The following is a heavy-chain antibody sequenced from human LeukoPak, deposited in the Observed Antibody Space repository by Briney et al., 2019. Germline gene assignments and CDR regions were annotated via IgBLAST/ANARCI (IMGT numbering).Heavy chain of an antibody. Sequence: GGSLRLSCAASGFTVSSNYVSWVRQAPGKGLECVSVIYSGGTTYYADSVKGRFTVSRDNSKNTLYLQMNSLRAEDTAVYYCARNSGYSSGWFLIHWGQGTLVTVSS. CDR3: ARNSGYSSGWFLIH. CDR2: IYSGGTT. V-gene: IGHV3-53*01. J-gene: IGHJ4*02. CDR1: GFTVSSNY. D-gene: IGHD6-19*01.